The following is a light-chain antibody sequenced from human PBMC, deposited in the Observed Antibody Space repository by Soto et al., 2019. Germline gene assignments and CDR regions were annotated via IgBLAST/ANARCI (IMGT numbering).Light chain of an antibody. CDR2: EGS. J-gene: IGLJ2*01. CDR1: SSDVGSYNL. Sequence: QSALTQPASVYGSPGQSITISCTRTSSDVGSYNLVSWYQQHPGKAPKLMIYEGSKRPSGVSNRFSGSKSGNTASLTISGLQAEDEADYYCCSYAGSRGLVFGGGTKLTVL. CDR3: CSYAGSRGLV. V-gene: IGLV2-23*01.